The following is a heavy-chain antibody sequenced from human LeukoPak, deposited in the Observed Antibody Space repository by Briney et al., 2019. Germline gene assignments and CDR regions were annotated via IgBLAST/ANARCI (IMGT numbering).Heavy chain of an antibody. V-gene: IGHV3-23*01. J-gene: IGHJ3*02. CDR1: GFTFSNYA. D-gene: IGHD3-3*01. CDR2: ISDSAGFT. Sequence: PGGFLRLSCAASGFTFSNYAMSWVRQAPGKGLEWVSGISDSAGFTYYADSVKGRFTISRDNSKNTLYLQMNSLRAEDTAVYYCVKVGAFWSGYYPPIDAFDIWGQGTMVTASS. CDR3: VKVGAFWSGYYPPIDAFDI.